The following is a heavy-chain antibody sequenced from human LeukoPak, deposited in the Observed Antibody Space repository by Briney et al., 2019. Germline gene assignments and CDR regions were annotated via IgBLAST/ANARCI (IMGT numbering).Heavy chain of an antibody. CDR3: ARESRDGYNYVDY. J-gene: IGHJ4*01. CDR2: IYASGST. CDR1: GGSMSSYY. V-gene: IGHV4-4*07. Sequence: SETLSLTCTVSGGSMSSYYWSWIRQPAGKGLEWIGRIYASGSTNYHPSLKSRVTMSVDTSKKQFSLKLSSVTAADTAVYSCARESRDGYNYVDYSGNRTQVTVSS. D-gene: IGHD5-24*01.